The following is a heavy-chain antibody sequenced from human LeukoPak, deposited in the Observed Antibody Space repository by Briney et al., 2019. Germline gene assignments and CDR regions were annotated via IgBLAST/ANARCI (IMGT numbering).Heavy chain of an antibody. Sequence: ASVKVSCKASGYTFTGYYMHWVRQAPGQGLEWMGWINPNSGGTNYAQKFQGRVTMTRDTSTSTAYMELSRLRSDDTAVYYCARVALDSSGEYAFDIWGQGTMVTVSS. D-gene: IGHD3-16*01. CDR3: ARVALDSSGEYAFDI. V-gene: IGHV1-2*02. CDR1: GYTFTGYY. CDR2: INPNSGGT. J-gene: IGHJ3*02.